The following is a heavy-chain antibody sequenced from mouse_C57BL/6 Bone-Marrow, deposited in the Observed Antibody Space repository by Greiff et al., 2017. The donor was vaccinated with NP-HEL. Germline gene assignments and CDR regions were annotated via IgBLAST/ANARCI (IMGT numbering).Heavy chain of an antibody. Sequence: QVQLQQSDAELVKPGASVKISCKVSGYTFTDHTIHWMKQRPEQGLEWIGYIYHRDGSTKYNEKFKGKDTLTADKSSSTAYMQLNSLKSEDSAFYFCTKLGNYYRSSSWYFDVWGTGTTVTVSS. D-gene: IGHD1-1*01. V-gene: IGHV1-78*01. CDR1: GYTFTDHT. J-gene: IGHJ1*03. CDR2: IYHRDGST. CDR3: TKLGNYYRSSSWYFDV.